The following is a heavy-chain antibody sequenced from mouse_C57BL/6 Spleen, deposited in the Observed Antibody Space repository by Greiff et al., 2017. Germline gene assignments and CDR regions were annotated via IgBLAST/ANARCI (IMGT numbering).Heavy chain of an antibody. V-gene: IGHV1-74*01. CDR3: AITAVVANFDY. J-gene: IGHJ2*01. Sequence: QVQLQQPGAELVKPGASVKVSCKASGYTFTSYWMHWVKQRPGQGLEWIGRIHPSDSDTNYNQKFKGKATLTVDKSSSTAYMQLSRLTCEDSAVYSCAITAVVANFDYWGQGTTLTVSS. D-gene: IGHD1-1*01. CDR1: GYTFTSYW. CDR2: IHPSDSDT.